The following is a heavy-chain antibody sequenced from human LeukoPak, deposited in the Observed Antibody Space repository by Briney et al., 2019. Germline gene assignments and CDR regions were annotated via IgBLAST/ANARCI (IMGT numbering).Heavy chain of an antibody. D-gene: IGHD1-7*01. CDR3: ARMSSWNFKVADY. CDR1: GGSISSGGYY. V-gene: IGHV4-30-2*01. CDR2: IYHSGST. J-gene: IGHJ4*02. Sequence: SETLSLTCTVSGGSISSGGYYWRWIRQPPGKGLEWIGYIYHSGSTYYNPSLKSRVTISVDRSKNQFSLKLSSVTAGDTAVYFCARMSSWNFKVADYGGQGTLVTVSS.